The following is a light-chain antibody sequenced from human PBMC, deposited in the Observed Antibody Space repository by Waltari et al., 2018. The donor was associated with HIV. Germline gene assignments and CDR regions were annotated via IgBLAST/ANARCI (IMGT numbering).Light chain of an antibody. CDR2: DVT. Sequence: QSALTQPPSASGSPGQSVTISCTGTINDVGSYYYVSWYQQHPGKAPKLMIYDVTERPSGVPDRFVGSKSGNTASLTVSGLQPEDEADYFCSSYAGSNTYVVFGGGTK. V-gene: IGLV2-8*01. CDR1: INDVGSYYY. CDR3: SSYAGSNTYVV. J-gene: IGLJ2*01.